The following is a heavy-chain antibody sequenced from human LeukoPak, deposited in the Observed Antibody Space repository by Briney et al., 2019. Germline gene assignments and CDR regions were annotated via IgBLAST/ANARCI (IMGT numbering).Heavy chain of an antibody. CDR3: ARPVNYYDSSGYRRDAFDI. D-gene: IGHD3-22*01. CDR2: IYYSGST. CDR1: GASISSYY. J-gene: IGHJ3*02. Sequence: SETLSLTCTVSGASISSYYWGWIRQPPGKGLEWIGYIYYSGSTNYNPSLKSRVTISVDTSKNHFSLKLSSVTAADTAVYYCARPVNYYDSSGYRRDAFDIWGQGTMVTVSS. V-gene: IGHV4-59*01.